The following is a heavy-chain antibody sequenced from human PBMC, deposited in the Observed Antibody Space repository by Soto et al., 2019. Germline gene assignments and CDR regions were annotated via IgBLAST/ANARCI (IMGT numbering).Heavy chain of an antibody. CDR3: ARDAGGDSFQDY. CDR1: GGSFSGYY. V-gene: IGHV4-34*01. CDR2: INHSGST. J-gene: IGHJ4*02. D-gene: IGHD2-21*02. Sequence: SETLSLTCAVYGGSFSGYYWSWIRQPPGKGLEWIGEINHSGSTNYNPSLKSRVTISVDTSKNQFSLKLSSVTAADTAVYYCARDAGGDSFQDYWGQGTLVTVSS.